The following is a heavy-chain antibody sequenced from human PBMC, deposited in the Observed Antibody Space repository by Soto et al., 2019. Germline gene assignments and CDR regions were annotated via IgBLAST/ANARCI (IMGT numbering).Heavy chain of an antibody. V-gene: IGHV1-3*05. J-gene: IGHJ4*02. CDR2: INAGNGNT. D-gene: IGHD6-6*01. Sequence: QVQLVQSGAEEKKPGASVKVSCKASGYTFTSYAMHWVRQAPGQRLEWMGWINAGNGNTKYSQKFQGRVTITRDTSASTAYMELSSLRSEDTAVYDCARAPGGSSSFVDYWGQGTLVTVSS. CDR1: GYTFTSYA. CDR3: ARAPGGSSSFVDY.